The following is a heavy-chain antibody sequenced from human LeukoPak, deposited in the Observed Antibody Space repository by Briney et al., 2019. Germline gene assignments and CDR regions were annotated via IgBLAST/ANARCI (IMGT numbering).Heavy chain of an antibody. D-gene: IGHD2-21*02. CDR2: IYSGGST. Sequence: GGSLRLSCAASGFTVSSNYMSWVRQAPGMGLEWVSVIYSGGSTYYADSVKGRFTISRDNSKNTLYLQMNSLRAEDTAVYYCAREFAYCGGDCYPSYFDYWGQGTLVTVSS. CDR1: GFTVSSNY. J-gene: IGHJ4*02. CDR3: AREFAYCGGDCYPSYFDY. V-gene: IGHV3-66*01.